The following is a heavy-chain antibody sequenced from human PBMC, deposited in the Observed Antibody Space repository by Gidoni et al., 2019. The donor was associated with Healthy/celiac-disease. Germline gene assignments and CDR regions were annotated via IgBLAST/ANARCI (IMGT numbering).Heavy chain of an antibody. V-gene: IGHV4-30-4*01. D-gene: IGHD3-22*01. Sequence: QVQLQESGPGLVKPSQTLSLTCTVSGGSISRGDYYWSWIRQPPGKGLEWIGYIYYSGSTYYNPSLKSRVTISVDTSKNQFSLKLSSVTAADTAVYYCARDGSNYYDSSGYSKWGQGTLVTVSS. CDR2: IYYSGST. CDR3: ARDGSNYYDSSGYSK. CDR1: GGSISRGDYY. J-gene: IGHJ4*02.